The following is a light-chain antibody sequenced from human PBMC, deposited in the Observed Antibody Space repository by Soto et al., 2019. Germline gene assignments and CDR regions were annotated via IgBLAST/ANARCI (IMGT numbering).Light chain of an antibody. J-gene: IGLJ3*02. CDR1: SSDVGNYDY. Sequence: QSVLTQPASVSGSAGQSITISCTGTSSDVGNYDYVSWYQQYPGKVPKLMIYEVSNRPSGVSNRFSGSKSGNTASLTISGLQAEDEADYFCSSYTSSATLVFGGGTKVTVL. CDR3: SSYTSSATLV. V-gene: IGLV2-14*01. CDR2: EVS.